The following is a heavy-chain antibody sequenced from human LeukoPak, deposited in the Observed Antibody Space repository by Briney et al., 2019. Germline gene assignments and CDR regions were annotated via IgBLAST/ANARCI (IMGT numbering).Heavy chain of an antibody. CDR3: AREVAYGSGSYYDY. CDR2: IYSGGST. D-gene: IGHD3-10*01. V-gene: IGHV3-66*01. Sequence: GGSLRLSCAASGLTVSSNYMSWVRQAPGKGLEWVSVIYSGGSTYYADSVKGRFTISRDSSKNTLYLQMNSLRAEDTAVYYCAREVAYGSGSYYDYWGQGTLVTVSS. J-gene: IGHJ4*02. CDR1: GLTVSSNY.